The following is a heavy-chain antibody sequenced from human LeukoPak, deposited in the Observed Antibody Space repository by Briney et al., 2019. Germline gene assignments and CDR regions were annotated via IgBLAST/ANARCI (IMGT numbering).Heavy chain of an antibody. Sequence: SETLSLTCAVSGGSISSSNWWSWVRQPPGKGLEWIGEIYHSGSTNYNPSLKSRVTISVDKSKNQFSLKLSSVTAADTAVYYCARSTGAGYSYGADYWGQGTLVTASS. V-gene: IGHV4-4*02. CDR1: GGSISSSNW. CDR2: IYHSGST. J-gene: IGHJ4*02. D-gene: IGHD5-18*01. CDR3: ARSTGAGYSYGADY.